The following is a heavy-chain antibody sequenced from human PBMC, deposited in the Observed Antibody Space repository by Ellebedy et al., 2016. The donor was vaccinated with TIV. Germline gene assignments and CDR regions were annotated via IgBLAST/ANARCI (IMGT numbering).Heavy chain of an antibody. D-gene: IGHD5-18*01. CDR1: GGSFSGYY. V-gene: IGHV4-34*01. J-gene: IGHJ4*02. CDR2: INHSGST. CDR3: ARHRSKGDTAMVTYFDY. Sequence: MPSETLSLTCAVYGGSFSGYYWSWIRQPPGKGLEWIGEINHSGSTNYNPSLKSRITISVDKSKNQFSLKLSSVTAADTAVYYCARHRSKGDTAMVTYFDYWGQGTLVTVSS.